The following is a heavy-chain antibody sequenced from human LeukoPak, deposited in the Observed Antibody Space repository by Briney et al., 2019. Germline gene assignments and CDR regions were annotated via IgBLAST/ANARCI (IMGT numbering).Heavy chain of an antibody. CDR1: GFTFSSYW. D-gene: IGHD3-22*01. CDR2: IKQDGSEK. J-gene: IGHJ4*02. V-gene: IGHV3-7*01. Sequence: GGSLRLSCAASGFTFSSYWMSWVRQAPGKGLEWVANIKQDGSEKYYVDSVKGRFTISRDNAKNSLYLQMNSLRAEDTAVYYCARGHYYDSSGLPYYFDYWGQGTLVTVSS. CDR3: ARGHYYDSSGLPYYFDY.